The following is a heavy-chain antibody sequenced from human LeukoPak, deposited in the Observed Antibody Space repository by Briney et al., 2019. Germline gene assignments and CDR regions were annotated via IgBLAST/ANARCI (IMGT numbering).Heavy chain of an antibody. J-gene: IGHJ2*01. Sequence: SETLSLACSVNGGSFSGYYWTWSWIRQAPGKGLERIGEILRNGTINSNPSLKSRVTMSLDTSKNQFSLRVNSVTAADTAVYYCARGEGIAASFGKGSWYFDLWGRGTLVTVSS. CDR3: ARGEGIAASFGKGSWYFDL. CDR1: GGSFSGYY. V-gene: IGHV4-34*01. D-gene: IGHD2-21*01. CDR2: ILRNGTI.